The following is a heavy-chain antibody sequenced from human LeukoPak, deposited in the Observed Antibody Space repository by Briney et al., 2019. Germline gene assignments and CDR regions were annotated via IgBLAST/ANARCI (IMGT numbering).Heavy chain of an antibody. V-gene: IGHV3-7*01. J-gene: IGHJ4*02. CDR3: ARDIVVVPAAIGY. D-gene: IGHD2-2*01. CDR2: IKQDGSEK. CDR1: GFTFSSYS. Sequence: GGSLRLSCAASGFTFSSYSMNWVRQAPGKGLEWVANIKQDGSEKYYVDSVKGRFTISRDNAKNSLYLQMNSLRAEDTAVYYCARDIVVVPAAIGYWGQGTLVTVSS.